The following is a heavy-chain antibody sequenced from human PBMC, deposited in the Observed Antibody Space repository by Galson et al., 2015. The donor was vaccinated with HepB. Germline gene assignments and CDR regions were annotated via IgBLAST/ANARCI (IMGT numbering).Heavy chain of an antibody. CDR2: ISAYNGNT. Sequence: SVKVSCKASGYTFTSYGISWVRQAPGQGLEWMGWISAYNGNTNYAQTLQGRVTMTTDTSTSTDYMELRSLRSDDTAVYYCARMETKWLDRLIDYGGQGTLVTVSP. V-gene: IGHV1-18*04. D-gene: IGHD6-19*01. J-gene: IGHJ4*02. CDR3: ARMETKWLDRLIDY. CDR1: GYTFTSYG.